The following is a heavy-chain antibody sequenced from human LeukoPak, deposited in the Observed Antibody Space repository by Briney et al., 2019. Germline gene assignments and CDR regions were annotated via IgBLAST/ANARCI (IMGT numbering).Heavy chain of an antibody. Sequence: GGSLRLSCSASGFTFSSYAMHWVRQAPGKGLEYVSAISPDGGNTYYADSVKGRFSISRDNSKDTLYLQMSSLRPEDTAVYYCVPKGTEGYWGQGTLVTVSS. CDR2: ISPDGGNT. CDR1: GFTFSSYA. J-gene: IGHJ4*02. V-gene: IGHV3-64D*06. CDR3: VPKGTEGY.